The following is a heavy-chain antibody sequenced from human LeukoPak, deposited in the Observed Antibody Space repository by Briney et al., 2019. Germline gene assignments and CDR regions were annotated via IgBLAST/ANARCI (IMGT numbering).Heavy chain of an antibody. V-gene: IGHV4-4*02. CDR3: AREIDYYGSGMGY. J-gene: IGHJ4*02. Sequence: SETLSLTCAVSGGSISTSNWWNWVRQSPGKGLEWIGEIYYSGITRYNPSLKSRVTISVDKSNNQISLKLTSVTAADTAVYHCAREIDYYGSGMGYWGQGTLVTVSS. CDR1: GGSISTSNW. D-gene: IGHD3-10*01. CDR2: IYYSGIT.